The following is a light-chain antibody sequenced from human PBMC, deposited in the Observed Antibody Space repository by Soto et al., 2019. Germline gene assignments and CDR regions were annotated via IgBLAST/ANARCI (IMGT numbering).Light chain of an antibody. CDR2: DTS. J-gene: IGKJ5*01. CDR1: QSVSSY. Sequence: EIVLTQSPGTLSLSPGERATLSCRASQSVSSYLAWYQQKPGQAPRLLIYDTSTRATGIPDRLSGSGSGTDLNLTISRLEPEDFAIYYCQKYGSSPITCGQGTRLEIK. CDR3: QKYGSSPIT. V-gene: IGKV3-20*01.